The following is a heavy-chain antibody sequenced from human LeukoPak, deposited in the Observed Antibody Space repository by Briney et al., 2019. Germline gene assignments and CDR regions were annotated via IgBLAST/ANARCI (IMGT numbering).Heavy chain of an antibody. Sequence: SETLSLTCTVSGGSVSSGSYYWSWIRQPPGKRLEWIGYIYYSGSTNYNPSLKSRVTISVDTSKNQFSLKLSSVTAADTAVYYCARATVTFTFDYWGQGTLVTVSS. CDR3: ARATVTFTFDY. J-gene: IGHJ4*02. V-gene: IGHV4-61*01. CDR1: GGSVSSGSYY. D-gene: IGHD4-11*01. CDR2: IYYSGST.